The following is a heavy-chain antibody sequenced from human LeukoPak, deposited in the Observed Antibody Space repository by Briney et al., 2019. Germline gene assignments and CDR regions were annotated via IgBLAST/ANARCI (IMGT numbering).Heavy chain of an antibody. CDR1: GGSISSSSYY. Sequence: PSETLSLTCTVSGGSISSSSYYWGWIRQPPGKGLERIGSIYYSGSTYYNPSLKSRVTISVDTSKNQFSLRLTSVTAADTAVYSCASYSSGWYNAFDFWGQGTMVTVSS. V-gene: IGHV4-39*07. J-gene: IGHJ3*01. CDR2: IYYSGST. CDR3: ASYSSGWYNAFDF. D-gene: IGHD6-19*01.